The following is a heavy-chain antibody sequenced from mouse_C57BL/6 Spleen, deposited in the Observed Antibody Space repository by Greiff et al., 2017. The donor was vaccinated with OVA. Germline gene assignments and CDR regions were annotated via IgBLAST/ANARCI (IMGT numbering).Heavy chain of an antibody. CDR2: INPNNGGT. CDR1: GYTFTDYY. D-gene: IGHD2-5*01. Sequence: VQLQQSGPELVKPGASVKISCKASGYTFTDYYMNWVKQSHGKSLEWIGDINPNNGGTSYNQKFKGKATLTVDKSSSTAYMELRSLTSEDSAVYYCARRAYYSNYPFDYWGQGTTLTVSS. J-gene: IGHJ2*01. V-gene: IGHV1-26*01. CDR3: ARRAYYSNYPFDY.